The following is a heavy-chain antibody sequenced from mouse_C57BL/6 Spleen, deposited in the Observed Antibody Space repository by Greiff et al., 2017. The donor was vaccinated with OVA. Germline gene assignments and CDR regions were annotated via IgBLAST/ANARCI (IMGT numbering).Heavy chain of an antibody. J-gene: IGHJ2*01. D-gene: IGHD2-3*01. CDR3: ARGDGYLDY. Sequence: VHVKQSGPVLVKPGASVKMSCKASGYTFTDYYMNWVKQSHGKSLEWIGVINPYNGGTSYNQKFKGKATLTVDKSSSTAYMELNSLTSEDSAVYYCARGDGYLDYWGQGTTLTVSA. CDR1: GYTFTDYY. CDR2: INPYNGGT. V-gene: IGHV1-19*01.